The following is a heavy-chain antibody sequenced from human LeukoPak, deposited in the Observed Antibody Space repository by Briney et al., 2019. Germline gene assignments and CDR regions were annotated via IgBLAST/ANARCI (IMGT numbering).Heavy chain of an antibody. J-gene: IGHJ5*02. CDR1: GFTFRSYA. D-gene: IGHD4-11*01. CDR2: ISGSGDST. Sequence: GGSLRLSCAASGFTFRSYAMSWVRQAPGKGLEWVSSISGSGDSTHCADSVKGRFTISRDNSKNTLYLQMNSLRAEDTAVYYCAKDQGGTTVTGWFDPWGQGTLVTVSS. CDR3: AKDQGGTTVTGWFDP. V-gene: IGHV3-23*01.